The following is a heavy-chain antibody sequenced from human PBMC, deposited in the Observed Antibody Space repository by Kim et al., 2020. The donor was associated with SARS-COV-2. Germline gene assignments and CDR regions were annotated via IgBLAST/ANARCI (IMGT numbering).Heavy chain of an antibody. CDR3: AKDAGRIAVAGISWFDP. D-gene: IGHD6-19*01. V-gene: IGHV3-9*01. CDR2: ISWNSGSI. Sequence: LRLSCAASGFTFGDYAMHWVRQAPGKGLEWVSGISWNSGSIGYADSVKGRFTISRDNAKNSLYLQMNSLRAEDTALYYCAKDAGRIAVAGISWFDPWGQGTLVTVSS. CDR1: GFTFGDYA. J-gene: IGHJ5*02.